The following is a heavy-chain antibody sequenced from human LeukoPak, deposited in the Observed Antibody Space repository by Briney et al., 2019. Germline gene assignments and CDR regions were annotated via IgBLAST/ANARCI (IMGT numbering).Heavy chain of an antibody. CDR3: AKDRTEGPVDY. J-gene: IGHJ4*02. CDR2: ISYDGSNK. CDR1: GFTFSTST. Sequence: GGSLRLSCAASGFTFSTSTMNWVRQAPGKGLEWVAVISYDGSNKYYADSVKGRFTISRDNSKNTLYLQMNSLRAEDTAVYYCAKDRTEGPVDYWGQGTLVTVSS. V-gene: IGHV3-30*18.